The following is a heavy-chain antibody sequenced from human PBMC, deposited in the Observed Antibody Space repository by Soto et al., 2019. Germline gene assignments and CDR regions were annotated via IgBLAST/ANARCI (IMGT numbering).Heavy chain of an antibody. CDR3: AKTYGRLASHAFEI. CDR2: ISWNSGSI. D-gene: IGHD3-3*02. J-gene: IGHJ3*02. V-gene: IGHV3-9*01. CDR1: GFTFDDYA. Sequence: QSGGSLRLSCAASGFTFDDYAMHWVRQAPGKGLEWVSGISWNSGSIGYADSVKGRFTISRDNAKNSLYLQMNSLRAEDTALYYCAKTYGRLASHAFEIWGQGTMVTVSS.